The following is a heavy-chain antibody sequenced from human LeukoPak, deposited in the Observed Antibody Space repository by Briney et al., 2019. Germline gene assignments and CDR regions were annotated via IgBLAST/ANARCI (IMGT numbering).Heavy chain of an antibody. J-gene: IGHJ4*02. D-gene: IGHD3-9*01. CDR3: ARGWSGDDILYYFDY. V-gene: IGHV1-69*13. Sequence: TVKVSCMASGGTLSSYATSWVRPALGEGLEWVGGIIPIFGTANYAQKFQGRVTITADESTSTAYMELSSLRSEDTAVYYCARGWSGDDILYYFDYWGQGTLVTASS. CDR2: IIPIFGTA. CDR1: GGTLSSYA.